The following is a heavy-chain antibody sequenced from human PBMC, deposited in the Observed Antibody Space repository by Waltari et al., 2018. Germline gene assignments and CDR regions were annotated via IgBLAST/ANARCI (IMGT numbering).Heavy chain of an antibody. CDR2: INSDGRII. V-gene: IGHV3-74*01. CDR1: GFPFRSYW. D-gene: IGHD1-26*01. Sequence: EVQLVDSGGGLVQPGGSLRLSCAAPGFPFRSYWMHWGRQAPGKGLVWVSRINSDGRIITYADSAKGRFTISRDNAKNTLHLQMNSLRADDTAVYYCVRGMGDGYWGRGSLVTVDS. CDR3: VRGMGDGY. J-gene: IGHJ4*02.